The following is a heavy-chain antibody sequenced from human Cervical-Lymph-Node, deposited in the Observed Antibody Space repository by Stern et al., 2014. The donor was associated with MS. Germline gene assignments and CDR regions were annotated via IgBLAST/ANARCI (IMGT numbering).Heavy chain of an antibody. Sequence: EQLVESGPGLVKPSQTLSLTCAVTGGSISSAEYYWSWIRQSPGKGLEWIGYIHYSGTTYYNPSLKSRVTISVDTSKNQFSLNLRSVTAADTAVYYCSRDADGYSLVFGYWGRGTLVTVSS. V-gene: IGHV4-30-4*01. J-gene: IGHJ4*02. D-gene: IGHD5-24*01. CDR3: SRDADGYSLVFGY. CDR1: GGSISSAEYY. CDR2: IHYSGTT.